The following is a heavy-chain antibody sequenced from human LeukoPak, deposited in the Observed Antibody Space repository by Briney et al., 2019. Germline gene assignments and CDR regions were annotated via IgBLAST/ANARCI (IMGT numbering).Heavy chain of an antibody. Sequence: PSETLSLTCTVSGGSISSGSYYWSWIRQPAGKGLEWIGRIYTSGSTNYNPSLKSRVTISVDTSKNQFSLKLSSVTAADTAVYYCARGLGITIFGVVTSYYFDYWGQGTLVTVSS. V-gene: IGHV4-61*02. CDR1: GGSISSGSYY. J-gene: IGHJ4*02. CDR3: ARGLGITIFGVVTSYYFDY. CDR2: IYTSGST. D-gene: IGHD3-3*01.